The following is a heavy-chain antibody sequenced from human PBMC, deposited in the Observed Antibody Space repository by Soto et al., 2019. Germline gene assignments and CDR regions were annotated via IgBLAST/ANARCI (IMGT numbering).Heavy chain of an antibody. CDR3: AKDRWDYVWGSYREEDY. CDR2: ISYDGSNK. D-gene: IGHD3-16*02. CDR1: GFTFSSYG. J-gene: IGHJ4*02. Sequence: QVQLVESGGGVVQPGRSLRLSCAASGFTFSSYGMRWVRQAPGKGLEWVAVISYDGSNKYYADSVKGRFTISRDNSKNTLYLQMNSLRAEDTAVYYCAKDRWDYVWGSYREEDYWGQGTLVTVSS. V-gene: IGHV3-30*18.